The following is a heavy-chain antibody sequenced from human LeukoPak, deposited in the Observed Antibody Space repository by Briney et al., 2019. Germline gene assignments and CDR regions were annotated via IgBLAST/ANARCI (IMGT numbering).Heavy chain of an antibody. J-gene: IGHJ4*02. CDR2: ISSRTM. CDR1: GFTFSTYS. V-gene: IGHV3-48*04. CDR3: ARTREQVLLLPHPFDH. Sequence: GGSLRLSCTASGFTFSTYSMNWLRQAPGKGPEWLAYISSRTMFYADSVKGRFTISRDNTKNSPYLQMNGLSVEDTALYYCARTREQVLLLPHPFDHWGQGTLVTVSS. D-gene: IGHD1/OR15-1a*01.